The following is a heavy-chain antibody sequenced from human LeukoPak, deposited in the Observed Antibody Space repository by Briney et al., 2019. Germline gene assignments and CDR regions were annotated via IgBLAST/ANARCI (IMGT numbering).Heavy chain of an antibody. CDR3: ARDVDYYDSSGYYPSYYFDY. Sequence: SETLSLTCTVSGGSISSGSYYWSWIRQPAGKGLEWIGRIYTSGSTNYNPSLKSRVTISVDTSKNQFSLKLSSVTAADTAVYYCARDVDYYDSSGYYPSYYFDYWGQGTLVTVSS. CDR1: GGSISSGSYY. J-gene: IGHJ4*02. V-gene: IGHV4-61*02. CDR2: IYTSGST. D-gene: IGHD3-22*01.